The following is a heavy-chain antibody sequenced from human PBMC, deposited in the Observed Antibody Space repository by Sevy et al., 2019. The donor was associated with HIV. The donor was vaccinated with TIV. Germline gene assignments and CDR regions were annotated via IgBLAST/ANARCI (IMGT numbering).Heavy chain of an antibody. Sequence: ASVKVSCQASGYTFTSYDINWVRQATGQGLEWMGWMNPNSGNTGYAQKFQGRVTMTRNTSISTAYMELSSLRSEDTAVYYCARGTGTTFFYYYYGMDVWGQGTTVTVSS. CDR3: ARGTGTTFFYYYYGMDV. J-gene: IGHJ6*02. CDR1: GYTFTSYD. CDR2: MNPNSGNT. D-gene: IGHD1-7*01. V-gene: IGHV1-8*01.